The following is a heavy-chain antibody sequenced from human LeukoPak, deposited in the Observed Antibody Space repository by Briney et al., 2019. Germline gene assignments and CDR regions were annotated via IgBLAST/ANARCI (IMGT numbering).Heavy chain of an antibody. D-gene: IGHD1-26*01. CDR3: AKKGGGKTKYYYYGMDV. J-gene: IGHJ6*02. V-gene: IGHV3-23*01. Sequence: PGGSLRLSCAASGFAFSTYAMSWVRQAPGKGLEWVSAISGSGGSTYYADSVKGGFTLSRDNSKNTLYLQMNSLRAEDTAVYYCAKKGGGKTKYYYYGMDVWGQGTTVTVSS. CDR1: GFAFSTYA. CDR2: ISGSGGST.